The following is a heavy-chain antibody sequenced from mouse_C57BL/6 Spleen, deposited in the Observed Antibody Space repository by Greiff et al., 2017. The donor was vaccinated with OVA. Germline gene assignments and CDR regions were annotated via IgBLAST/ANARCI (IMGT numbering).Heavy chain of an antibody. Sequence: VKLMESGAELARPGASVKMSCKASGYTFTSYTMHWVKQRPGQGLEWIGYINPSSGYTKYNQKFKDKATLTADKSSSTAYMQLSSLTSEDSAVXYCARGGYYGSSFDVWGTGTTVTVSS. CDR3: ARGGYYGSSFDV. J-gene: IGHJ1*03. V-gene: IGHV1-4*01. D-gene: IGHD1-1*01. CDR2: INPSSGYT. CDR1: GYTFTSYT.